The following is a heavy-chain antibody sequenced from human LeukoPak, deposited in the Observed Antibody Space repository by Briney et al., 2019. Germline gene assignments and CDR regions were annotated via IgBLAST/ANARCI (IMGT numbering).Heavy chain of an antibody. CDR2: INTDGSST. CDR3: ARDRRIAVASTSYYYGMDV. J-gene: IGHJ6*02. D-gene: IGHD6-19*01. Sequence: PGGSLRLSCAASGFTFSSYWMHWVRQAPGKGLVWVSRINTDGSSTSYADSVRGRLTISRDNAKNTLYLQMNSLRAEDTAVYYCARDRRIAVASTSYYYGMDVWGQGTTVTVSS. V-gene: IGHV3-74*01. CDR1: GFTFSSYW.